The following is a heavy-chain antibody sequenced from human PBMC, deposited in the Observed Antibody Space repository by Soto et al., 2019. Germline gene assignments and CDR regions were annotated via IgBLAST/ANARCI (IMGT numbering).Heavy chain of an antibody. V-gene: IGHV3-23*01. CDR3: AKDIGGWYGVGWFDP. D-gene: IGHD6-19*01. CDR1: GFTFSSYA. J-gene: IGHJ5*02. Sequence: GGSLRLSCAASGFTFSSYAMSWVRQAPGKGLEWVSAISGSGGSTYYADSVKGRFTISRDNSKNTLYLQMNSLRAEDTAVYYCAKDIGGWYGVGWFDPWGQGTLVTVSS. CDR2: ISGSGGST.